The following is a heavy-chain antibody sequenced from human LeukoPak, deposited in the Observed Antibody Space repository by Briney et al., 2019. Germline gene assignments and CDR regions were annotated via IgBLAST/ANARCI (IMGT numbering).Heavy chain of an antibody. V-gene: IGHV3-33*01. CDR1: GFTFSSYG. CDR2: IWYDGSNK. CDR3: ARDPYSSGVNWFDP. J-gene: IGHJ5*02. D-gene: IGHD6-25*01. Sequence: GGSLRLSCAASGFTFSSYGMHWVRQAPGKGLEWVAVIWYDGSNKYYADSVKGRFTISRDNSENTMYLQMNSLRAEDTAVYYCARDPYSSGVNWFDPWGQGTLVTVSS.